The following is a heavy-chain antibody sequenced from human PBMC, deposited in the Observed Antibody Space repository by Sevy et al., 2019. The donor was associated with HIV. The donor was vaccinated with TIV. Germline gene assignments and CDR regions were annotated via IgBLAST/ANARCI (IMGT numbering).Heavy chain of an antibody. CDR2: INHTGST. Sequence: SETLCLTCAVYGGSFSGYYWNWIRHPPGKGLEWIGEINHTGSTNYNPSLKSRVSISVDTSKTQVSLKLSSVTAADTAIYYCARAPPIVVVPGAPSWFDPWGQGTLVTVSS. V-gene: IGHV4-34*01. D-gene: IGHD2-2*01. CDR3: ARAPPIVVVPGAPSWFDP. J-gene: IGHJ5*02. CDR1: GGSFSGYY.